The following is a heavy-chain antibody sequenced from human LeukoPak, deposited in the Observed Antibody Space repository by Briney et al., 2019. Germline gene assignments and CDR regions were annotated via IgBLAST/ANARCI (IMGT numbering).Heavy chain of an antibody. D-gene: IGHD3-22*01. Sequence: ASVKVSCKASGYTFTGYYMHWVRQAPGQGLEWMGRINPISGGTNYAQKFQGRVTMTRDTSISTAYMELSRLRSDDTAVYYCATAYYDSSGYYFREYYYGMDVWGQGTTVTVSS. V-gene: IGHV1-2*06. J-gene: IGHJ6*02. CDR1: GYTFTGYY. CDR3: ATAYYDSSGYYFREYYYGMDV. CDR2: INPISGGT.